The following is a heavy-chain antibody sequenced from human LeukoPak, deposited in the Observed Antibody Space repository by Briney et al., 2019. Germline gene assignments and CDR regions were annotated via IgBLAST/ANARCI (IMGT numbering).Heavy chain of an antibody. CDR1: GFTVSSNY. J-gene: IGHJ6*02. CDR2: IYSGGNT. D-gene: IGHD3-10*01. Sequence: KTGGSLRLSCAASGFTVSSNYMSWVRQAPGKGLEWVSIIYSGGNTYYADSVKGRFTISRDNSKNTLYLQMNSLRAEDTAVYYCATLPPWFGELWNHYYYYGMDVWGQGTTVTVSS. V-gene: IGHV3-53*01. CDR3: ATLPPWFGELWNHYYYYGMDV.